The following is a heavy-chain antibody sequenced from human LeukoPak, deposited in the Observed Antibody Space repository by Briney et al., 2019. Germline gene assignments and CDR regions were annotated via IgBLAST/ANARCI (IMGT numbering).Heavy chain of an antibody. CDR3: ARDRKQYSSGWFDP. CDR1: GYTFTSYG. J-gene: IGHJ5*02. V-gene: IGHV1-2*02. D-gene: IGHD6-19*01. CDR2: INTNSGGT. Sequence: ASVKVSCKASGYTFTSYGMNWVRQAPGQGLEWMGWINTNSGGTNYAQKFQGRVTMTRDTSISTAYMELSRLRSDDTAVYYCARDRKQYSSGWFDPWGQGTLVTVSS.